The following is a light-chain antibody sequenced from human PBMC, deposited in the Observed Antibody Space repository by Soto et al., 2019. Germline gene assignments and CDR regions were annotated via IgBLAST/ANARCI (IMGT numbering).Light chain of an antibody. V-gene: IGKV1-12*01. CDR3: QQAIRLPLT. CDR1: QDISRW. CDR2: AAS. J-gene: IGKJ4*01. Sequence: DIQMTQSPSSVSASVGDRVTITCRASQDISRWVAWYQQKPGRAPKLLIYAASNLHTGAPSRFSGSGSGTDFTLTITSLQPEDFATYFCQQAIRLPLTFGGGTKVEIK.